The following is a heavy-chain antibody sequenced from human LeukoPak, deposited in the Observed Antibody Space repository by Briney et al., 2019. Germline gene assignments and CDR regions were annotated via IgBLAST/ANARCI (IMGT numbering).Heavy chain of an antibody. V-gene: IGHV1-3*01. Sequence: ASVKASCKASGYTFTSYAMHWVRQAPGQRLEWMGWINAGNGNTKYSQKFQGRVTITRDTSASTAYMELSSLRSEDTAVYYCARAKVPTSTNYYGSGSYLLGDYWGQGTLVTVSS. J-gene: IGHJ4*02. CDR2: INAGNGNT. CDR1: GYTFTSYA. CDR3: ARAKVPTSTNYYGSGSYLLGDY. D-gene: IGHD3-10*01.